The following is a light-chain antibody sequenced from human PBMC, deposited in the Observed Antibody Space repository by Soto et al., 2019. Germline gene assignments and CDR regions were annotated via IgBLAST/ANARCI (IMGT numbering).Light chain of an antibody. CDR1: NIGSKR. J-gene: IGLJ1*01. CDR3: QVWDITTDHYV. V-gene: IGLV3-21*04. CDR2: YDS. Sequence: SYERTQPPSVSVAPENTARFTCGGDNIGSKRVHWYRQKPGQAPVLVIYYDSDRPSGIPERFSGSNSGNTATLTINRVEAGDEADYYCQVWDITTDHYVFGTATKLTVL.